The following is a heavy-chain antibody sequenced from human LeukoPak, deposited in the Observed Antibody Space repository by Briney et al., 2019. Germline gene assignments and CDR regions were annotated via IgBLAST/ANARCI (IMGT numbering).Heavy chain of an antibody. CDR1: GGTFSSYA. D-gene: IGHD6-19*01. J-gene: IGHJ4*02. CDR3: ARDDSGWSHFDY. V-gene: IGHV1-69*04. Sequence: ASVKVSCKASGGTFSSYAISWVRQAPGQGLEWMGRIIPILGIANYAQKFQGRVTITADKSTSTAYMELSSLRSEDTAVYYCARDDSGWSHFDYWGQRTLVTVSS. CDR2: IIPILGIA.